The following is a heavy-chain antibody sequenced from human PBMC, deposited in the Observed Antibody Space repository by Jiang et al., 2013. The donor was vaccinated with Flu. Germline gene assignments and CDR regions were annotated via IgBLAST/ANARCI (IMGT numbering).Heavy chain of an antibody. J-gene: IGHJ4*02. CDR2: IYYSGST. Sequence: GSGLVKPSETLSLTCTVSGGSISSYYWSWIRQPPGKGLEWIGYIYYSGSTNYNPSLKSRVTISVDTSKNQFSLKLSSVTAADTAVYYCARDSRWYYDSGGGFDYWGQGTLVTVSS. V-gene: IGHV4-59*01. D-gene: IGHD3-22*01. CDR3: ARDSRWYYDSGGGFDY. CDR1: GGSISSYY.